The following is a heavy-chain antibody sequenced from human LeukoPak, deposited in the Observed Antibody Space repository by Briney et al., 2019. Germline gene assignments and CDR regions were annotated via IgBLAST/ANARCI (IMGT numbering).Heavy chain of an antibody. CDR1: GFTFSSFA. V-gene: IGHV3-23*01. CDR2: ISVDGSMG. J-gene: IGHJ1*01. CDR3: AQGSYGDYGGQLQN. D-gene: IGHD4-23*01. Sequence: GGSLRLSCAASGFTFSSFAMSWVRQAPGKGLAWVSAISVDGSMGHYSDSVKGRFSISRDNSKNTLYLQMGSLRAEDTALYYCAQGSYGDYGGQLQNWGQGTLVTVSS.